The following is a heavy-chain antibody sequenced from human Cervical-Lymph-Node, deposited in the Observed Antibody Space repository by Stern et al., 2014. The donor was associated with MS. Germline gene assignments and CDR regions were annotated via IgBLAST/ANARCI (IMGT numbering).Heavy chain of an antibody. V-gene: IGHV1-2*02. J-gene: IGHJ3*02. D-gene: IGHD6-13*01. Sequence: VQLVESGAEVKKPGASVKVSCTAAGYIFTAYYIHWLRQAPGPGLVWLGWIDPDRGGTNYAQKFQGRVTMTRDTSISTAYMELTSPTSDDTAVYYCARMAYSNIYYAGLDIWGQGTMVTVSS. CDR2: IDPDRGGT. CDR1: GYIFTAYY. CDR3: ARMAYSNIYYAGLDI.